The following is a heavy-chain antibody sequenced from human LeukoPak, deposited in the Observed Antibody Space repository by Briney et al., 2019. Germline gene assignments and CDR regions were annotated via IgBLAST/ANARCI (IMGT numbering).Heavy chain of an antibody. V-gene: IGHV4-4*07. D-gene: IGHD3-3*01. Sequence: PSETLSLTCTVSGGSISSYYWSWLRQPAGKGLEWIGRIYTSGSTNYNPSLKSRVTMSVDTSKNQFSLKLSSVTAADTAVYYCARDFLTIFGVVDAFDIWGQGTMVTVSS. CDR3: ARDFLTIFGVVDAFDI. CDR2: IYTSGST. J-gene: IGHJ3*02. CDR1: GGSISSYY.